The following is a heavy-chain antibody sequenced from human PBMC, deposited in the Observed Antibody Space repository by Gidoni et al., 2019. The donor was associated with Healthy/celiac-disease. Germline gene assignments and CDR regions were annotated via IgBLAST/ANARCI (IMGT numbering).Heavy chain of an antibody. CDR3: ARNYDINWFDP. Sequence: EVQLVQSGAEVKKHGESLRISCKGAGDSFTSYWISWVRQMHGKGLEWVGRIDPSDSYTNYIPSFQGHVTISADKSISTAYLQWSSLKSSDTAMYYCARNYDINWFDPWGQGTLVTVSS. V-gene: IGHV5-10-1*03. J-gene: IGHJ5*02. D-gene: IGHD1-7*01. CDR2: IDPSDSYT. CDR1: GDSFTSYW.